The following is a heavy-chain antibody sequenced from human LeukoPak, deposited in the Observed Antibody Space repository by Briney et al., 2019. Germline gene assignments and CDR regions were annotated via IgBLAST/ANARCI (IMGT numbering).Heavy chain of an antibody. Sequence: GGSLRLSCAASGFTFSSYEMNWVRQAPGKGLEWVGRIKSKTDGGTTDYAAPVKGRFTISRDDSKNTLYLQMNSLKTEDTAVYYCTTAWSMVRGVPVDYWGQGTLVTVSS. D-gene: IGHD3-10*01. CDR3: TTAWSMVRGVPVDY. V-gene: IGHV3-15*01. CDR1: GFTFSSYE. CDR2: IKSKTDGGTT. J-gene: IGHJ4*02.